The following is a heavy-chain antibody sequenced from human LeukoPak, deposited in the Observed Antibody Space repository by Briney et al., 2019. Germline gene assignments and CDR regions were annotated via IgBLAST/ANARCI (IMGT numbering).Heavy chain of an antibody. CDR3: ARGRGGFWTGLDS. CDR1: GGSISVSSYY. Sequence: SETLSLTCTVSGGSISVSSYYWGWIRQPPGKGLEWIGSIYYSGTTYYNPSLKSRVSVSADTARNRLSLRLTSVTAADTAVYYCARGRGGFWTGLDSWGQGTLVTVSS. D-gene: IGHD3/OR15-3a*01. J-gene: IGHJ4*02. V-gene: IGHV4-39*07. CDR2: IYYSGTT.